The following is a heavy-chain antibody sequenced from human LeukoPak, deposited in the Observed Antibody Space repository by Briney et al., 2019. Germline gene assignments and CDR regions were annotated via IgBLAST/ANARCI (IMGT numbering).Heavy chain of an antibody. V-gene: IGHV4-31*03. CDR2: IFSSGST. J-gene: IGHJ5*02. CDR1: GGSVNRGAYY. CDR3: AREAWAGTLSGWFDP. Sequence: KASETLSLTCTVSGGSVNRGAYYWSWIRQLPGKGLEWIGYIFSSGSTSFNPSLRSRVTVSFDISKNQFFLNLTSVTAADTAVYYSAREAWAGTLSGWFDPWGQGTLVTVSS. D-gene: IGHD1-7*01.